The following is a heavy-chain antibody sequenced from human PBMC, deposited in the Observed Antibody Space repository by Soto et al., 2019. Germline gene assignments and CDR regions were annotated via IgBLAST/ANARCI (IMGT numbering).Heavy chain of an antibody. CDR3: ARLRVPKLVPGIDYYYYGMDV. Sequence: QVQLVQSGAEVKKPGSSVKVSCKASGGTFSSYAISWVRQAPGQGLEWMGGIIPIFGTANYAQKFQGRVTITADESTSTACMELSSVRSEDTAVYYCARLRVPKLVPGIDYYYYGMDVWGQGTTVTVSS. V-gene: IGHV1-69*01. J-gene: IGHJ6*02. D-gene: IGHD6-13*01. CDR2: IIPIFGTA. CDR1: GGTFSSYA.